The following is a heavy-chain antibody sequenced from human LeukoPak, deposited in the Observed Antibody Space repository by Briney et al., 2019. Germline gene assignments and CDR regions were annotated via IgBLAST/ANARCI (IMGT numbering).Heavy chain of an antibody. V-gene: IGHV4-61*01. J-gene: IGHJ4*02. D-gene: IGHD3-22*01. CDR1: GGSVSSGSYY. CDR2: IYYSGST. CDR3: ARGVYDSSGYYPASTDY. Sequence: PSETLSLTCTVSGGSVSSGSYYWSWIRQPPGKGLEWIGYIYYSGSTNYNPSLKSRVTISVDTSKNQFSLKPSSVTAADTAVYYCARGVYDSSGYYPASTDYWGQGTLVTVSP.